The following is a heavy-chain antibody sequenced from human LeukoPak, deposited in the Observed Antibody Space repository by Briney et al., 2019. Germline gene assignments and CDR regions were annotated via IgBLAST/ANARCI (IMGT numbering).Heavy chain of an antibody. V-gene: IGHV3-23*01. CDR1: EFTFSSYA. Sequence: GGSLRLSCAASEFTFSSYAMQWVRQAPGKGLEWVSGISASGGSTWYADSVKGRFTISRDNSKNTLYLQMNSLRAEDTAVYYCARDSSVPYGITEWGQGTLVTVSS. D-gene: IGHD4-17*01. CDR2: ISASGGST. J-gene: IGHJ4*02. CDR3: ARDSSVPYGITE.